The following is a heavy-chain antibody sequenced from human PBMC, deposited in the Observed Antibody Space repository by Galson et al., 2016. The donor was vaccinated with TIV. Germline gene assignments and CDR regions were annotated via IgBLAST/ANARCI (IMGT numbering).Heavy chain of an antibody. CDR1: GYSISTGYY. D-gene: IGHD4-11*01. V-gene: IGHV4-38-2*01. J-gene: IGHJ3*02. Sequence: ETLSLPCAVSGYSISTGYYWGWIRQPPGTGLEWIGSVYHTGNTYYNPSLKSRVAVSIATSRNQFSLKLSSVTAPDTAVYFCARVYSDYPGGAVDIWGQGTMVTVSS. CDR2: VYHTGNT. CDR3: ARVYSDYPGGAVDI.